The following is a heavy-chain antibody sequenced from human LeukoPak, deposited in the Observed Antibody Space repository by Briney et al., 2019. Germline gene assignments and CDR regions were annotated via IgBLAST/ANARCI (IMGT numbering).Heavy chain of an antibody. CDR3: ARHRTSYYYGSGSYYPYYYYGMDV. CDR2: IYYSGST. D-gene: IGHD3-10*01. CDR1: GGSISSYY. Sequence: SETLSLTCTVSGGSISSYYWSWIRQPPGKGLEWIGYIYYSGSTNYNPSLKSRVTISVDTSKNQFSLKLGSVTAADTAVYYCARHRTSYYYGSGSYYPYYYYGMDVWGQGTTVTVSS. J-gene: IGHJ6*02. V-gene: IGHV4-59*08.